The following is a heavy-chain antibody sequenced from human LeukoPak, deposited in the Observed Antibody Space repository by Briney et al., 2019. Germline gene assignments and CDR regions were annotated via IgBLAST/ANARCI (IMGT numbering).Heavy chain of an antibody. CDR1: GYTFTGYY. CDR2: INPNSGGT. V-gene: IGHV1-2*02. Sequence: ASVKVSCKASGYTFTGYYMHWVRQAPGQGLEWMGWINPNSGGTNYAQKFQGRVTMTRDTSISTAYMELSRLRSDDTAVYYCAGVTMVREVTPPGYWGQGTLVTVSS. J-gene: IGHJ4*02. D-gene: IGHD3-10*01. CDR3: AGVTMVREVTPPGY.